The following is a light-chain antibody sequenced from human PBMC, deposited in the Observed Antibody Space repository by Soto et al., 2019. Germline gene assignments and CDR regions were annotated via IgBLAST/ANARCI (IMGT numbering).Light chain of an antibody. CDR3: GTWHSNSKTHRV. V-gene: IGLV2-14*01. J-gene: IGLJ3*02. CDR1: SSDVGAHNF. Sequence: QSVLTQPASVSGSPGQSITISCTGTSSDVGAHNFVSWYQQHPGKAPKLMIYEVSNRPSGVSDRFSGSKSGNTASLTISGLQAEDEADYYCGTWHSNSKTHRVFGGGTKLTVL. CDR2: EVS.